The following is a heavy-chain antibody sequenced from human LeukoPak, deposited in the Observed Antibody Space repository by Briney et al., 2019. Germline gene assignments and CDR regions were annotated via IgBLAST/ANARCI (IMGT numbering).Heavy chain of an antibody. CDR1: GYSFTSYW. CDR2: IYPGDSDT. J-gene: IGHJ4*02. CDR3: ARLPDHYYDSSGYPYY. V-gene: IGHV5-51*01. Sequence: GESLKISCKGSGYSFTSYWIGWVRQMPGKGLEWIGIIYPGDSDTRYSPSFQGQVTISADKSISTAYLQWSSLKASDTAMYYCARLPDHYYDSSGYPYYWGQGTLVTVSS. D-gene: IGHD3-22*01.